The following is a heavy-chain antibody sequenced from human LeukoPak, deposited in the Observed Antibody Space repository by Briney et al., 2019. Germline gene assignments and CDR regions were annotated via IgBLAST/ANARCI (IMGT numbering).Heavy chain of an antibody. J-gene: IGHJ6*02. Sequence: GASVKVSCKASGYTFISYAMNWMRQAPGQGLEWMGWINTNTGNPTYAQGFTGRFVFSLDTSVSTAYLQISSLQAEDTAMYYCARAYDSWDYSYKYYYGMDVWGQGTTVTVSS. D-gene: IGHD3-10*01. CDR3: ARAYDSWDYSYKYYYGMDV. V-gene: IGHV7-4-1*02. CDR1: GYTFISYA. CDR2: INTNTGNP.